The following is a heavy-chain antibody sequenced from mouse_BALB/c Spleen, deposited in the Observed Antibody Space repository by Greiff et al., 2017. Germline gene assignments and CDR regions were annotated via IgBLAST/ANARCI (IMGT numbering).Heavy chain of an antibody. D-gene: IGHD1-1*01. J-gene: IGHJ3*01. CDR1: GYTFTSYW. CDR2: INPSTGYT. V-gene: IGHV1-7*01. CDR3: ARRDYSFAY. Sequence: VKLMESGAELAKPGASVKMSCKASGYTFTSYWMHWVKQRPGQGLEWIGYINPSTGYTEYNQKFKDKATLTADKSSSTAYMQLSSLTSEDSAVYYCARRDYSFAYWGQGTLVTVSA.